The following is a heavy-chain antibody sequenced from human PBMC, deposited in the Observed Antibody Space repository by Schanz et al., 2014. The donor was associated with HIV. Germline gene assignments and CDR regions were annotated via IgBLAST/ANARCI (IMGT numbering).Heavy chain of an antibody. CDR1: GFIFRTHG. J-gene: IGHJ4*02. V-gene: IGHV3-30*18. D-gene: IGHD2-2*01. Sequence: QVRLVETGGGVVQPGRSLRLSCAASGFIFRTHGMHWVRQAPGKGQEWGAVKSYDGRIEYYADSVKGRFTISRDNSKNTLYLQMNSLRSEDTAVYYCAKVGRIYSTTWIDYWGQGTLVTVSS. CDR2: KSYDGRIE. CDR3: AKVGRIYSTTWIDY.